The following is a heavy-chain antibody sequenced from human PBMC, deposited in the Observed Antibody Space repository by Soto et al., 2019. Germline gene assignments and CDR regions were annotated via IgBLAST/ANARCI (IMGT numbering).Heavy chain of an antibody. CDR2: VLHDGNNK. D-gene: IGHD3-10*01. Sequence: LRLSCAASGFIFSSYTMHWVRQAPGEGLEWVAMVLHDGNNKYYADSVKGRFTISRDNSKNTLYLQMNSLRTEDTAMYYCARDDEDGSYCDLGYWGQGTLVTVSS. CDR3: ARDDEDGSYCDLGY. J-gene: IGHJ4*02. CDR1: GFIFSSYT. V-gene: IGHV3-30-3*01.